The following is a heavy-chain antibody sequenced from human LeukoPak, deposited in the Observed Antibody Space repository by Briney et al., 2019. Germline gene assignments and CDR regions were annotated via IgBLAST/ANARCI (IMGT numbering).Heavy chain of an antibody. J-gene: IGHJ4*02. D-gene: IGHD3-10*01. CDR1: GYTFTDYY. Sequence: ASVKVSCKASGYTFTDYYMHWVRQAPGQGLEWMGWINPNSGGTNCAQKFQGRVTMTRDTSITTSYMELIRLRSDDTAVYYCARGVPRGLVDYWGQGTLVTVSS. CDR3: ARGVPRGLVDY. CDR2: INPNSGGT. V-gene: IGHV1-2*02.